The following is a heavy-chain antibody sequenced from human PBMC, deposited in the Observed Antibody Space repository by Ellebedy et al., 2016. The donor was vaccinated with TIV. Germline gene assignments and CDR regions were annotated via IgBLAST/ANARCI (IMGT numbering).Heavy chain of an antibody. J-gene: IGHJ6*02. D-gene: IGHD3-10*01. CDR1: GFSLNVNY. V-gene: IGHV3-53*01. Sequence: GESLKISCAASGFSLNVNYMSWVRQAPGKGLEWVSIIYSGVSGGSTYYADSVKGRFTISRDNSKNTLYLQMNSLRAEDTAVYYCAKRVTMLREVITYYHYAMDVWGQGTTVTVSS. CDR2: IYSGVSGGST. CDR3: AKRVTMLREVITYYHYAMDV.